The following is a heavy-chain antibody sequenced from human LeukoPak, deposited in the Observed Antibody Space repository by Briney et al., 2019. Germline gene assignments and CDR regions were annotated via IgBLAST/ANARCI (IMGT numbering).Heavy chain of an antibody. Sequence: ASVKVSCKASGYTFTGYYMHWVRQAPGQGLAWMGWINPNSGGTNYAQKFQGRVTMTRDTSISTAYMELSRLRSDDTAMYYCASGERVVTAIPGYYFDYWGQGTLVTVSS. CDR1: GYTFTGYY. J-gene: IGHJ4*02. D-gene: IGHD2-21*02. V-gene: IGHV1-2*02. CDR2: INPNSGGT. CDR3: ASGERVVTAIPGYYFDY.